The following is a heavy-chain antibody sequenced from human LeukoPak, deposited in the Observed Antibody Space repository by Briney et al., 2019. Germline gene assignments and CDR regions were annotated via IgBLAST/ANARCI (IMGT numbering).Heavy chain of an antibody. CDR3: ARDKYGDYGAFDY. CDR2: IYYSGST. V-gene: IGHV4-39*07. J-gene: IGHJ4*02. Sequence: SETLSLTCTVSGGSISSSSYYWGWIRQPPGKGLEWIGSIYYSGSTYYNPSLKSRVTISVDKSKNQFSLKLSSVTAADTAVYYCARDKYGDYGAFDYWGQGTLVTVSS. D-gene: IGHD4-17*01. CDR1: GGSISSSSYY.